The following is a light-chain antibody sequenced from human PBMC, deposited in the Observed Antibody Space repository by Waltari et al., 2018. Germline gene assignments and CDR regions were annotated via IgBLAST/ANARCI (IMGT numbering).Light chain of an antibody. J-gene: IGLJ1*01. Sequence: QSVLTQPPSASGTPGQRVTISCSGSSPNIGSTYVSWYQHLPGTAPKLLIYRNNQRPSGVPDRFSGSKSGTSASLAISGLRSEDEADYYCAAWDDSLSGYVFGTGTKVTVL. CDR1: SPNIGSTY. V-gene: IGLV1-47*01. CDR3: AAWDDSLSGYV. CDR2: RNN.